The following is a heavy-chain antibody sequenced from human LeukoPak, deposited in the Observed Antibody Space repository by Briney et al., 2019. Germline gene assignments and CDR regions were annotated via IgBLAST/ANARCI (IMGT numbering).Heavy chain of an antibody. D-gene: IGHD4-17*01. J-gene: IGHJ6*02. CDR3: AKRVTKSDYYGMDV. CDR2: ISGSGGST. CDR1: GFTFSSYA. V-gene: IGHV3-23*01. Sequence: GGSLRLSCAASGFTFSSYAMSWVRQAPGKGLEWVSAISGSGGSTYYADSVKGRFTISRDNSKNTLYLQMNSLRAEDTAVYYCAKRVTKSDYYGMDVWGQGTTVTVSS.